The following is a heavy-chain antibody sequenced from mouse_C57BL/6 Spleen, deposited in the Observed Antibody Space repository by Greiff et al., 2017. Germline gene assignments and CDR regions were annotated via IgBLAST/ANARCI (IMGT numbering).Heavy chain of an antibody. CDR3: ARAGSSFYYFDY. Sequence: QVTLKESGPGILQSSQTLSLTCSFSGFSLSTSGMGVSWIRQPSGKGLEWLAHIYWDDDKRYNPSLKSRLTISKDTSRNQVFLKITSVDTADTATYYCARAGSSFYYFDYWGQGTTLTVSS. D-gene: IGHD1-1*01. J-gene: IGHJ2*01. V-gene: IGHV8-12*01. CDR2: IYWDDDK. CDR1: GFSLSTSGMG.